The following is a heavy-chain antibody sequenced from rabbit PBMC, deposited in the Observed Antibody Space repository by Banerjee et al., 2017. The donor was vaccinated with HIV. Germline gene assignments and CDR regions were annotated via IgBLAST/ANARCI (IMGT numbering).Heavy chain of an antibody. V-gene: IGHV1S47*01. CDR2: IDPVFGTT. CDR1: GFDFSSYY. J-gene: IGHJ4*01. CDR3: VTRDYYSSGWGGGNL. D-gene: IGHD4-1*01. Sequence: QEQLKETGGGLVQPGGSLTLSCKASGFDFSSYYMNWVRQAPGKGLEWIGFIDPVFGTTYYATWVNGRFTISSNTNQNTVSLQMNSLTAADTATYFCVTRDYYSSGWGGGNLWGPGTLVTVS.